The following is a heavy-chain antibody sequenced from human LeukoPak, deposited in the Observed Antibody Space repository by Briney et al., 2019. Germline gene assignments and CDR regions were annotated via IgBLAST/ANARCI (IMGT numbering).Heavy chain of an antibody. CDR2: ISSSSYI. CDR3: ARVAATTMSYYYYYGMDV. J-gene: IGHJ6*04. D-gene: IGHD5-12*01. Sequence: PGGSLRLSCAASGFTFSSYSMNWVRQAPGKGLEWVSSISSSSYIYYADSVKGRFTISRDNAKNSLYLQMNSLRAEDTAVYYCARVAATTMSYYYYYGMDVWGKGTTVTVSS. V-gene: IGHV3-21*01. CDR1: GFTFSSYS.